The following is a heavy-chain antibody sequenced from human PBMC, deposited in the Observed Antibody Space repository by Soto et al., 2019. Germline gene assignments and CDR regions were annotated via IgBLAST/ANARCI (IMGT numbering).Heavy chain of an antibody. Sequence: HEHLVQSGAEVRRPGAYLKVSCRASGYTFTDYYIHWVRQAPGQGLEWLGWINPDTGATNYAQNFQGKVTLTSDTSINTASLDLTSLTSDDTAVYYCARGDSGTGGWPFPYVDYWGQGTQVIVSS. CDR2: INPDTGAT. D-gene: IGHD2-8*02. CDR3: ARGDSGTGGWPFPYVDY. CDR1: GYTFTDYY. V-gene: IGHV1-2*02. J-gene: IGHJ4*01.